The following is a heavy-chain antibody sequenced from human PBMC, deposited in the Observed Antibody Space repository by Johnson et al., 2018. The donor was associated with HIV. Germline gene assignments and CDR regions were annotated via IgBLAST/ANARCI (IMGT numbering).Heavy chain of an antibody. Sequence: VQLVESGGGLVQPGRSLRLSCTASGFTFGDYAMSWFRQAPVKGLEWVGFIRSKAYGGTTEYAASVKGRFIISRDDSKRIAYLQMNSLKIEDTAVYYCQGGHSTAWYSNAFDIWGQGTMVTVSS. CDR1: GFTFGDYA. D-gene: IGHD6-19*01. CDR3: QGGHSTAWYSNAFDI. CDR2: IRSKAYGGTT. J-gene: IGHJ3*02. V-gene: IGHV3-49*03.